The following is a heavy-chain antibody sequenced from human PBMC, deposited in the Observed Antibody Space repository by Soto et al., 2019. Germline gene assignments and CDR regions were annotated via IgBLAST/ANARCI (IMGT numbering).Heavy chain of an antibody. D-gene: IGHD1-26*01. CDR2: IIPMFGTT. CDR3: GRDGAGMGATFDY. CDR1: GGTFSSYA. V-gene: IGHV1-69*12. J-gene: IGHJ4*02. Sequence: QVQLVQSGAVVKKPGSSVKVSCKTSGGTFSSYAMNWVRQAPGPGIEWMGGIIPMFGTTTYAQKFQGRVAITADESTSTVYMELTGLTSDDTAVYYCGRDGAGMGATFDYWGQGTLVTVSS.